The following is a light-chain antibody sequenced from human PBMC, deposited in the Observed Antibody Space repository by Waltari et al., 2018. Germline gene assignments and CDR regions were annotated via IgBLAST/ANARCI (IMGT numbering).Light chain of an antibody. V-gene: IGLV3-1*01. CDR1: RVADTY. CDR3: QAWVSRTVV. Sequence: SYELTQPPSVSVSPGQTATITCSGDRVADTYFCWYQQRPGQSPVLVIFHHSQRPSGIPERFGGSTSGNTATLTIREAQTMDEADYYCQAWVSRTVVFGGGTKLTVL. CDR2: HHS. J-gene: IGLJ2*01.